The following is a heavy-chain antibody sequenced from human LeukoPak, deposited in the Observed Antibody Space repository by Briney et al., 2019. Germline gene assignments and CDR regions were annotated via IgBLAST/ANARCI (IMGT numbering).Heavy chain of an antibody. J-gene: IGHJ4*02. CDR2: ISSSSSYI. Sequence: PGGSLRLSCAASGFTFSSYSMNWVRQAPGKGLEWVSSISSSSSYIYYADSVKGRFTISRDNAKNSLYLQMNSLRAEDTAVYYCAIIPRYSSSSALGLLAPFDYWGQGTLVTVSS. CDR3: AIIPRYSSSSALGLLAPFDY. D-gene: IGHD6-6*01. CDR1: GFTFSSYS. V-gene: IGHV3-21*01.